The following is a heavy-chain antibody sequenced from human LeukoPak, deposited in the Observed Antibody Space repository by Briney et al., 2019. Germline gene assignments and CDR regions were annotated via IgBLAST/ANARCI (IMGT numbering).Heavy chain of an antibody. J-gene: IGHJ6*03. CDR1: GFTVSSNY. Sequence: GGSLRLSCAASGFTVSSNYMSWVRQAPGKGLEWVSVIYSGGRTYYADSVKGRFTISRDNSKNTLYLQMNSLRTEDTAVYYCARVLSGRGSLYSYYYYMDVWGKGTTVTISS. D-gene: IGHD3-10*01. V-gene: IGHV3-53*01. CDR3: ARVLSGRGSLYSYYYYMDV. CDR2: IYSGGRT.